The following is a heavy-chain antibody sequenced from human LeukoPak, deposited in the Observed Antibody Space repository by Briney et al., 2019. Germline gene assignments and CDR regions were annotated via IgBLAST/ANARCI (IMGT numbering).Heavy chain of an antibody. V-gene: IGHV3-30-3*01. J-gene: IGHJ4*02. CDR1: GFTFSSYA. D-gene: IGHD1-26*01. CDR2: ISYDGSNK. Sequence: GGSLRLSCAASGFTFSSYAMHWVRQAPGKGLEWVAVISYDGSNKYYADSVKGRFTISRDNSKNTLYLQMNSLRAEDTAVYYCARTPWELLPYFDYWGQGTLVTVSS. CDR3: ARTPWELLPYFDY.